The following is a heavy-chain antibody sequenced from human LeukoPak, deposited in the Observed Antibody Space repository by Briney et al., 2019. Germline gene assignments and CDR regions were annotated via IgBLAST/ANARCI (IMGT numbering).Heavy chain of an antibody. D-gene: IGHD3-10*01. CDR3: ARDLLNYGSAYYDVGIFDS. J-gene: IGHJ4*02. Sequence: GGSLRLSCEASGFGFSTSGVHWVRQAPGKGLEWMAVISKDGRKNHYADSVKGRFTISRDNSKSTLFLQMNSLRPEDTAIYYCARDLLNYGSAYYDVGIFDSWGQGTLVTVSS. CDR1: GFGFSTSG. V-gene: IGHV3-30*04. CDR2: ISKDGRKN.